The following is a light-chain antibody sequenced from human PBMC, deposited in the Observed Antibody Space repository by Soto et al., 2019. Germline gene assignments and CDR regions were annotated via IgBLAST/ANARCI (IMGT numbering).Light chain of an antibody. Sequence: DLQMTQSPPSLSASVGHSVTITCQASQDIGTHLNWYQQISGKAPKLLIYDAANLETGVPPRFSGSGSGTDFTFTISHLQPEDFATYYCQQYENLPLTFGGGTKLEI. J-gene: IGKJ4*01. V-gene: IGKV1-33*01. CDR3: QQYENLPLT. CDR1: QDIGTH. CDR2: DAA.